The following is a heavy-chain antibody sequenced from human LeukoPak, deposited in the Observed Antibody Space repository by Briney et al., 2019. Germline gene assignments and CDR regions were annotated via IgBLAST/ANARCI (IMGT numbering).Heavy chain of an antibody. D-gene: IGHD3-10*01. CDR2: IIDSGGST. J-gene: IGHJ6*02. CDR3: AKFLFGDYADMDV. Sequence: GGSLRLSCAASGFTFSTYAMSWVRQAPGKGLEWVSAIIDSGGSTYYADSVKGRFTISRDNSKNTLYLQMNTLRAEDTAVYYCAKFLFGDYADMDVWGQGTTVTVSS. CDR1: GFTFSTYA. V-gene: IGHV3-23*01.